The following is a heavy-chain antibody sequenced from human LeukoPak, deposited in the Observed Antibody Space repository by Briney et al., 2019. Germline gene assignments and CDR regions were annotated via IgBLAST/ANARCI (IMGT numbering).Heavy chain of an antibody. Sequence: PSETLSLTCAVYGGSFSGYYWSWIRQPPGEGLEWIGEINHSGSTNYNPSLKSRVTISVDTSKNQFSLKLSSVTAADTAVYYCASIKWGASADYWGQGTLVTVSS. J-gene: IGHJ4*02. CDR3: ASIKWGASADY. V-gene: IGHV4-34*01. CDR1: GGSFSGYY. CDR2: INHSGST. D-gene: IGHD7-27*01.